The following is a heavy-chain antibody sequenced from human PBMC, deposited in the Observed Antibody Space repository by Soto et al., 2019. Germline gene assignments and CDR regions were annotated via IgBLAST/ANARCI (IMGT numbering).Heavy chain of an antibody. V-gene: IGHV4-34*01. D-gene: IGHD1-26*01. CDR1: GGSFGRYS. Sequence: PSETLSLTCAVHGGSFGRYSLSRSRHPPGKGLEWIGEITHSGSTNYNPSLKSRVTISVDTSKNQFSLKLSSVTAADTAVYYCARVLFNRIVGVTAGGFDYWGQGTLVTVS. CDR3: ARVLFNRIVGVTAGGFDY. CDR2: ITHSGST. J-gene: IGHJ4*02.